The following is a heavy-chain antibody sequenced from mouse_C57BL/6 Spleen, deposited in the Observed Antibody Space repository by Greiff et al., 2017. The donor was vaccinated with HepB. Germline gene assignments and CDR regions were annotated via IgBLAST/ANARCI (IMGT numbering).Heavy chain of an antibody. CDR3: AGYYGSSYGYFDV. D-gene: IGHD1-1*01. J-gene: IGHJ1*03. Sequence: QVQLKQPGAELVKPGASVKMSCKASGYTFTSFWITWVKQRPGQGLEWIGDIYPGSGSTNYNEKFKSKATLTVDTSSSTAYMQLSSLTSEDSAVYYCAGYYGSSYGYFDVWGTGTTVTVSS. CDR2: IYPGSGST. CDR1: GYTFTSFW. V-gene: IGHV1-55*01.